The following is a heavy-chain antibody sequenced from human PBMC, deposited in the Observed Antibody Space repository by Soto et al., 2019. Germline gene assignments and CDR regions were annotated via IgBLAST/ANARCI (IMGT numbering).Heavy chain of an antibody. J-gene: IGHJ3*02. V-gene: IGHV4-34*01. CDR1: GGFVSSGSYY. CDR3: ARVERGTATTVVDAFDI. CDR2: MSHSGAI. D-gene: IGHD1-1*01. Sequence: QVQLQQWGAGLLKPSETLSLTCAVYGGFVSSGSYYWSWIRQPPGKGREWIGEMSHSGAIHFNPYLKSRVPIPVDTSKNQLSLKMTSVTAADTALYYCARVERGTATTVVDAFDIWGPGTMVTVSS.